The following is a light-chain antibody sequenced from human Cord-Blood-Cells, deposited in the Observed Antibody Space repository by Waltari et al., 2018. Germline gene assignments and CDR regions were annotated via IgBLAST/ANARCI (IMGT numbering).Light chain of an antibody. V-gene: IGLV2-8*01. Sequence: QSALTQPPSASGSPGQSVTISCTGTSSDVGGYNYVAWYQQHPGKAPKLMIYKVSKRRSGVRVRFSGSRSGDTSTLTVSGLQAEDESDYYCSEYAGSNNVFGGGTKLTVL. CDR2: KVS. CDR1: SSDVGGYNY. CDR3: SEYAGSNNV. J-gene: IGLJ3*02.